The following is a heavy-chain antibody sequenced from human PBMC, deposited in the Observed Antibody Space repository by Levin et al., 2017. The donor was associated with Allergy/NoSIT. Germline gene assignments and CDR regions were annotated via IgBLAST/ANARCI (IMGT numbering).Heavy chain of an antibody. CDR1: GGSISSYY. Sequence: PSETLSLTCTVSGGSISSYYWSWIRQPPGKGLEWIGYIYYSGSTNYNPSLKSRVTISVDTSKNQFSLKLSSVTAADTAVYYCARVASSSWTRYFDYWGQGTLVTVSS. CDR2: IYYSGST. D-gene: IGHD6-13*01. J-gene: IGHJ4*02. V-gene: IGHV4-59*01. CDR3: ARVASSSWTRYFDY.